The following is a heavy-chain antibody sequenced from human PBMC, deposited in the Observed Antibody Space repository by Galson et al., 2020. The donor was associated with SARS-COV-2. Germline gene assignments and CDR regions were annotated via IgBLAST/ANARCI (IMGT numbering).Heavy chain of an antibody. CDR2: IFSNDEK. CDR1: GFALNTAGVG. Sequence: VSGPTLVKPAETLTLTCSVSGFALNTAGVGVTWIRQPPGKALEWLAHIFSNDEKSYSSSLNNRLTISQDTSRGQVVLTMTNMDPQDTGTYYCARIRVFYSGYDFGAEGVDYWGQGTLVTVSS. J-gene: IGHJ4*02. V-gene: IGHV2-26*01. D-gene: IGHD5-12*01. CDR3: ARIRVFYSGYDFGAEGVDY.